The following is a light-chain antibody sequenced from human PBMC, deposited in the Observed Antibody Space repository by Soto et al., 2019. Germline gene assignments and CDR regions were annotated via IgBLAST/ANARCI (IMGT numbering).Light chain of an antibody. CDR1: QSINDDF. V-gene: IGKV3-20*01. J-gene: IGKJ4*01. CDR2: VAS. Sequence: IVLTQSPGTLYLSPGETATLSCRASQSINDDFLAWSQQRPGQAPRLLIYVASFRATGIPDRFSGSGSGTEFTLTISRLEPEDSAVYFCQQYGRSPLTFGGGTKVEIK. CDR3: QQYGRSPLT.